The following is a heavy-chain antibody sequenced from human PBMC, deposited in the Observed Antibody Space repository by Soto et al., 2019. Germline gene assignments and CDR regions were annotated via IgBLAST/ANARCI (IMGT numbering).Heavy chain of an antibody. V-gene: IGHV1-46*03. CDR2: INPSGGST. Sequence: QVQLVQSGAEVKKPGASVKVSCKASGHASTSYYMHWVRQAPGQGLEWMGIINPSGGSTYAQKFHGRVTMTRDTSTSTVYMELSSLRSEDTAVYYCARVYCSDGSCYSIDYWGQGTLVTVSS. J-gene: IGHJ4*02. CDR3: ARVYCSDGSCYSIDY. D-gene: IGHD2-15*01. CDR1: GHASTSYY.